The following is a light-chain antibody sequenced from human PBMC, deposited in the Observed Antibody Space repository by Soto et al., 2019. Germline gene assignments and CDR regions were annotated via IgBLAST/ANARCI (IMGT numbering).Light chain of an antibody. CDR3: QKRNNWSWT. Sequence: EIVLTQSPATLSLSPGDRATLSCRASQSVSSYLAWYQQKPGQAPRLLIYDASNRATGIPARFSGSGSGTDFTLTISSLEPEDFAVYYCQKRNNWSWTFGQGTKVEIK. CDR1: QSVSSY. CDR2: DAS. V-gene: IGKV3-11*01. J-gene: IGKJ1*01.